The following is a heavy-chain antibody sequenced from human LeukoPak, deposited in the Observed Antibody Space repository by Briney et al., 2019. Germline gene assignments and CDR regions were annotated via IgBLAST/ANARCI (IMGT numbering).Heavy chain of an antibody. D-gene: IGHD3-3*01. V-gene: IGHV3-23*01. CDR3: AKTLRDLEWLTGELDV. CDR2: IGGSGSDT. CDR1: GFSFDNYA. Sequence: GGSLRLSCAASGFSFDNYAMSWVRQTPGKGLEWVSAIGGSGSDTSYTVSVKGRFTISRDNSKSTLYLQMNSLRAEDTAVYHCAKTLRDLEWLTGELDVWGQGTAVTVSS. J-gene: IGHJ6*02.